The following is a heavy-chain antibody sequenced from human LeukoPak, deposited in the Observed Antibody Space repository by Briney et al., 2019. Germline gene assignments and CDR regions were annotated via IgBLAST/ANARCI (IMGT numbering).Heavy chain of an antibody. CDR2: ISYDGSNK. D-gene: IGHD5-12*01. Sequence: GGSLRLSCAASGFTFSSYGMHWVRQAPGKGLEWVAVISYDGSNKYYADSVKGRFTISRDNSKNTLYLQMNSLRAEDTAVYYCAKDIGGGYDSWGQGTLVTVSS. J-gene: IGHJ5*02. CDR1: GFTFSSYG. V-gene: IGHV3-30*18. CDR3: AKDIGGGYDS.